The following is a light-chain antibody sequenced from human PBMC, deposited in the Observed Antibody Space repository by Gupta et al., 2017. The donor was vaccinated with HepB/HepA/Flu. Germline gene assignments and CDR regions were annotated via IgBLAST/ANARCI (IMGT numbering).Light chain of an antibody. CDR2: DAS. CDR1: QSLNSY. J-gene: IGKJ4*01. V-gene: IGKV3-11*01. CDR3: QQRRDWPLT. Sequence: EIVLTQSPATLSLSPGERATLSCRASQSLNSYLAWFQQRPGQAPRLLIYDASNRATGIPARFSGSGSGTDFTLTISSLEPEDFAVYYCQQRRDWPLTFGGGTXVEIK.